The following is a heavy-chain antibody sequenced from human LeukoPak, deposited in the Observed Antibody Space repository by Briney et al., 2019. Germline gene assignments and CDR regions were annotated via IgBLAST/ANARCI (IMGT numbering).Heavy chain of an antibody. J-gene: IGHJ5*02. Sequence: GKSLRLSCAASVCTFDNYSMHWVRKAPGKGLEWLSGISWNSGGIGYADSVKGRFTISRDNAKNSLYLQMNSLRAGDTAFYYCAKDFSPYSFNWFDPWGQGTPVTVSS. D-gene: IGHD3-16*01. V-gene: IGHV3-9*01. CDR2: ISWNSGGI. CDR3: AKDFSPYSFNWFDP. CDR1: VCTFDNYS.